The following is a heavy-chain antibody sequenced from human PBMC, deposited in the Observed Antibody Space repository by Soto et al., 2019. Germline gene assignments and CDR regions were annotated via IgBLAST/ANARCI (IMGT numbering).Heavy chain of an antibody. D-gene: IGHD3-10*01. CDR2: IHGSGAIT. CDR3: AKDKGPGSYTNWCFEV. Sequence: PGGSLRLSCAASGITFSRFAMSWVRQAPGKGLEWVATIHGSGAITNYADSVRGRFTISRDNSKDTMYLQFNTLRAEDTAVYYCAKDKGPGSYTNWCFEVWGRGTLVTVSS. J-gene: IGHJ2*01. V-gene: IGHV3-23*01. CDR1: GITFSRFA.